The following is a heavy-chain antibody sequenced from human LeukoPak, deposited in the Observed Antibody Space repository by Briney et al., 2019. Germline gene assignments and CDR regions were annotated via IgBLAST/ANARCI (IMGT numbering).Heavy chain of an antibody. CDR1: GGSISSYY. Sequence: PSETLSLTCTVSGGSISSYYWSWIRQPAGRGLEWIGRIYTSGSTNHNPSLKSRVTMSVDTSKNQFSLKLSSVTAADAAVYYCARAQFDILGLGIYFDYWGQGTLVTVSS. CDR2: IYTSGST. J-gene: IGHJ4*02. V-gene: IGHV4-4*07. CDR3: ARAQFDILGLGIYFDY. D-gene: IGHD3-9*01.